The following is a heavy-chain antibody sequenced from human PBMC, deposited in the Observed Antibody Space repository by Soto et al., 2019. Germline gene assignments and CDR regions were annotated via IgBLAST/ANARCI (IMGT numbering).Heavy chain of an antibody. CDR2: ISSNGGST. D-gene: IGHD6-19*01. Sequence: GGSLRLSCSASGFTFSSYAMHWVRQAPGKGLEYVSAISSNGGSTYYADSVKGRFTISRDNSKNTLYLQMSSPRAEDTAEYYCVGSPEYSSGWSPVFDYWGQGALVTVSS. J-gene: IGHJ4*02. V-gene: IGHV3-64D*06. CDR1: GFTFSSYA. CDR3: VGSPEYSSGWSPVFDY.